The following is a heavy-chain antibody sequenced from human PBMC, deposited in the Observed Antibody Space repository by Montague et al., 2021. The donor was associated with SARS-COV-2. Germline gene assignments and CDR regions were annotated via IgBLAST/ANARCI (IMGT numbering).Heavy chain of an antibody. D-gene: IGHD4-11*01. CDR3: AREKTVRGIYYFGMDV. CDR2: IMADGSQK. Sequence: SLRLSCAASDFSLDLSWMSWVRQAPGKGLEWVANIMADGSQKFYVDFVKGRFTISRDKAYKSVYLQMNSLRVKDTAVYYCAREKTVRGIYYFGMDVWGQGTTVTVSS. J-gene: IGHJ6*02. V-gene: IGHV3-7*03. CDR1: DFSLDLSW.